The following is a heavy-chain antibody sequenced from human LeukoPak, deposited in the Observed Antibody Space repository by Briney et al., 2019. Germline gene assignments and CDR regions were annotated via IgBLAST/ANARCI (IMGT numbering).Heavy chain of an antibody. J-gene: IGHJ4*02. CDR2: INWNGGST. D-gene: IGHD6-19*01. V-gene: IGHV3-20*04. Sequence: PGGTLRLSCAASGFTFDDYGMSWVRQAPGKGLEWVSGINWNGGSTGYADSVKGRFTISRDNAKNSLYLQMNSLRAEDTALYYCARVSSRRLKAVAGHFDYWGQGTLVTVSS. CDR1: GFTFDDYG. CDR3: ARVSSRRLKAVAGHFDY.